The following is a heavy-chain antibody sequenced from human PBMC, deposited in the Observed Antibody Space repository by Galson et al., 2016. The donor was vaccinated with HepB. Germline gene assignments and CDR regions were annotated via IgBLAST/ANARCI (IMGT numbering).Heavy chain of an antibody. Sequence: PALVQPTQTLALTCPFSGFSLSTSEVGVGWIRQPPGKALEWHALIYWNDDKSHSPSLKSRLTITKDTSKNQVVLKMSNMDPVDTATYYCAHLGAEPTDWFDPWGQGTLVTVSS. D-gene: IGHD4/OR15-4a*01. J-gene: IGHJ5*02. V-gene: IGHV2-5*01. CDR1: GFSLSTSEVG. CDR2: IYWNDDK. CDR3: AHLGAEPTDWFDP.